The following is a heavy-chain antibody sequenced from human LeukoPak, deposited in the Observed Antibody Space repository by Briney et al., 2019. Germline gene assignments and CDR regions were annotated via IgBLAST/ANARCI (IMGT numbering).Heavy chain of an antibody. CDR1: GFTFSSYG. CDR2: ISYDGSNK. V-gene: IGHV3-30*18. CDR3: AKDLGYCTNGVCSGSGFDY. Sequence: GGSLRLSCAASGFTFSSYGMHWVRQAPGKGLEWGAVISYDGSNKYYADSVKGRFTISRDNSRNTLYLQMNSLRAEDTAVYYCAKDLGYCTNGVCSGSGFDYWGQGTLVTVSS. D-gene: IGHD2-8*01. J-gene: IGHJ4*02.